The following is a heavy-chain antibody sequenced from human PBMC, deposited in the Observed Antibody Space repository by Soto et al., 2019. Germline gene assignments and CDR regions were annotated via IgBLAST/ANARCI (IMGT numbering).Heavy chain of an antibody. Sequence: PGGSLRLSCAASGFTFGDYAMHWVRQVPGKGLEWVSGITWKSNSIGYADSVKGRFSISRDNAKNSLYLQMNSLSAEDSALYYCAKGDSSTCYPLQGFDYWGQGTPVTVSS. CDR1: GFTFGDYA. CDR2: ITWKSNSI. CDR3: AKGDSSTCYPLQGFDY. J-gene: IGHJ4*02. V-gene: IGHV3-9*01. D-gene: IGHD6-13*01.